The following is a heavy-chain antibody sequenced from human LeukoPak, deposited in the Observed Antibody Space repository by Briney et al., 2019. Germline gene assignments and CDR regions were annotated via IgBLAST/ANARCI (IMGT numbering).Heavy chain of an antibody. J-gene: IGHJ4*02. CDR3: ARHGNYDSSGYYSAFDY. D-gene: IGHD3-22*01. CDR2: IYYSGST. V-gene: IGHV4-59*05. CDR1: AGSISSYY. Sequence: SETLSLTCTVSAGSISSYYWTWIRQPPGKGLEWIGSIYYSGSTYYNPSLKSRVTISVDTSKNQFSLELSSVTAADTAVYYCARHGNYDSSGYYSAFDYWGQGTLVTVSS.